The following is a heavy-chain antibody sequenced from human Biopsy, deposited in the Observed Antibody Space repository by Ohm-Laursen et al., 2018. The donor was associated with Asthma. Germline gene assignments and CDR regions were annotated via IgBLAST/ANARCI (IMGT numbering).Heavy chain of an antibody. V-gene: IGHV3-30*01. CDR1: GFSFSNFA. Sequence: SLRLSCAATGFSFSNFAIHWVRQAPGKGLEWVGVISKDASTQDYADSVKGRFTMARDNTKNTLDLQMNSLREEDTAVYYCVRDGTDDAFDIWGQGTVVSVSS. CDR2: ISKDASTQ. CDR3: VRDGTDDAFDI. D-gene: IGHD1-1*01. J-gene: IGHJ3*02.